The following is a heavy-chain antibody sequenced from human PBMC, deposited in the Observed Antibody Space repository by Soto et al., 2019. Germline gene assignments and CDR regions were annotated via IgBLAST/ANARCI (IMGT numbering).Heavy chain of an antibody. CDR1: GFTFSSYA. CDR3: AQGLGYSSSPPHYYYYYGMDV. CDR2: ISGSGGST. D-gene: IGHD6-13*01. J-gene: IGHJ6*02. V-gene: IGHV3-23*01. Sequence: EVQLLESGGGLVQPGGSLRLSCAASGFTFSSYAMSWVRQAPGKGLEWVSAISGSGGSTYYADSVKGRFTISRDNSKNTLYLQMNSLRAEDTAVYYCAQGLGYSSSPPHYYYYYGMDVWGQGTTVTVSS.